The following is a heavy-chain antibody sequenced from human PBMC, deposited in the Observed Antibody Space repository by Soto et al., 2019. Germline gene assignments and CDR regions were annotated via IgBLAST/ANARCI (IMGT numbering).Heavy chain of an antibody. V-gene: IGHV4-34*01. J-gene: IGHJ6*03. D-gene: IGHD6-6*01. CDR2: INHSGST. CDR3: ARVNMRIAARRTSYYMDV. CDR1: GGSFSGYY. Sequence: SETLSLTCAVYGGSFSGYYWSWIRQPPGKGLEWIGEINHSGSTNYNPSLKSRVTISVDTSKNQFSLKLSSVTAADTAVYYCARVNMRIAARRTSYYMDVWGKGTTVTVSS.